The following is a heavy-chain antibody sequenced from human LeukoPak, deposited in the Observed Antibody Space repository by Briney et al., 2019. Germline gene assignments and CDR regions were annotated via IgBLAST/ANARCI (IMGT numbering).Heavy chain of an antibody. CDR2: ISSTSNYI. V-gene: IGHV3-21*01. Sequence: PGGSLRLSCAASGFTFSSYEMNWVRQAPGKGLEWVSSISSTSNYIYYADSVKGRFTISKDNAKNSLYLQMNSLRAEDTAVYYCARDLHPSGFDYWGQGTLVTVSS. D-gene: IGHD3-3*01. CDR1: GFTFSSYE. CDR3: ARDLHPSGFDY. J-gene: IGHJ4*02.